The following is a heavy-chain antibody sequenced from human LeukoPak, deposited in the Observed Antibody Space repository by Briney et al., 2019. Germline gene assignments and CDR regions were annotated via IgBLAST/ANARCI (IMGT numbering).Heavy chain of an antibody. CDR2: IIPIFGTA. D-gene: IGHD6-6*01. CDR3: AAEVSSSHAFDI. J-gene: IGHJ3*02. CDR1: GGTFSSYA. V-gene: IGHV1-69*13. Sequence: SVKVSCKASGGTFSSYAISWVRQAPGQGLEWMGGIIPIFGTANYARKFQGRVTITADESTSTAYMELSSLRSEDTAVYYCAAEVSSSHAFDIWGQGTMVTVSS.